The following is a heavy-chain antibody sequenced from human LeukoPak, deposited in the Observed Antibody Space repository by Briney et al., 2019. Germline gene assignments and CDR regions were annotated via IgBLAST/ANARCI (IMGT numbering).Heavy chain of an antibody. CDR2: IYYSGST. V-gene: IGHV4-31*03. CDR3: ARYLGDCSSTSCYDPEEWNWFDP. Sequence: SQTLSLTCTVSGGSISSGGYYWSWIRQHPGKGLEWIGYIYYSGSTSYNPSLKSRVTISVDTSKNQFSLKLSSVTAADTAVYYCARYLGDCSSTSCYDPEEWNWFDPWGQGTLVTVSS. D-gene: IGHD2-2*01. CDR1: GGSISSGGYY. J-gene: IGHJ5*02.